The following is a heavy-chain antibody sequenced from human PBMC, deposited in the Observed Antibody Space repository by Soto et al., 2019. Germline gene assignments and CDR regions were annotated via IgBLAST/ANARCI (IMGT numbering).Heavy chain of an antibody. D-gene: IGHD3-22*01. CDR2: IKSKTDGGTT. Sequence: ESLRLYCAASGFTFSNARMSWVRQAPGKGLEWVGRIKSKTDGGTTDYAAPVKGRFTISRDDSKNTLYLQMNSLKTEDTAVYYCTTDPGGSGYYYVYFDYWGQGTLVTVSS. CDR3: TTDPGGSGYYYVYFDY. CDR1: GFTFSNAR. V-gene: IGHV3-15*01. J-gene: IGHJ4*02.